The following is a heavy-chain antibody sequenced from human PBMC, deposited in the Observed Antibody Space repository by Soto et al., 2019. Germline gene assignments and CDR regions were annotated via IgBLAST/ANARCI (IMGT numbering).Heavy chain of an antibody. V-gene: IGHV4-61*01. Sequence: SETLSLTCTVSGGSVSSGSYYWSWIRQPPGKGLEWIGYIYYSGSTNYNPSLKSRVTISVDTSKNQFSLKLSSVTAVDTAVYYCAREGIVGAPYYYGMDVWGQGTTVTVSS. CDR3: AREGIVGAPYYYGMDV. J-gene: IGHJ6*02. CDR1: GGSVSSGSYY. D-gene: IGHD1-26*01. CDR2: IYYSGST.